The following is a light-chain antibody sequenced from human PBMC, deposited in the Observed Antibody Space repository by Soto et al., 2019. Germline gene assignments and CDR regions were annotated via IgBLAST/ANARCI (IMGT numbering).Light chain of an antibody. CDR3: QQSYSTSIT. CDR2: TAS. Sequence: DIQMTQSPSSLSASVGDRVTITCRASQTISNFLNWYQQTSGNAPKLLISTASPLQSGVPSRFSGSGSGTDFTLTINSLQPEDFATYYCQQSYSTSITFGQGTKVDIK. J-gene: IGKJ1*01. CDR1: QTISNF. V-gene: IGKV1-39*01.